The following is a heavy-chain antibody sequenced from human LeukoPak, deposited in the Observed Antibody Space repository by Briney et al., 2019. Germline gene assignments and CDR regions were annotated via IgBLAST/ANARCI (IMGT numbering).Heavy chain of an antibody. D-gene: IGHD5-12*01. Sequence: GGSLRLSCAASGFTVSSDYMSWVRQAPGKGLEWVSGIYSGGSTYHADSVKGRFTISRDNSKNTLYLEMNSLRAEDTAVYHCARHHRGSEAFDIWGQGTMVTVSS. J-gene: IGHJ3*02. V-gene: IGHV3-66*04. CDR1: GFTVSSDY. CDR3: ARHHRGSEAFDI. CDR2: IYSGGST.